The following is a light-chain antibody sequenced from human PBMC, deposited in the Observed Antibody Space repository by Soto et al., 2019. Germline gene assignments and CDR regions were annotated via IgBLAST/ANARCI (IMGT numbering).Light chain of an antibody. CDR1: SSNIGINT. J-gene: IGLJ1*01. V-gene: IGLV1-44*01. Sequence: QSVLTRPPSASGTPGQTITISCSGGSSNIGINTVNWYEHLPGTAPRLLIYGNNQRPSGVPDRFSGSKSGTSASLAISGLQSEDEGHYYCATWDDSLDVHVFGTGTKVTVL. CDR3: ATWDDSLDVHV. CDR2: GNN.